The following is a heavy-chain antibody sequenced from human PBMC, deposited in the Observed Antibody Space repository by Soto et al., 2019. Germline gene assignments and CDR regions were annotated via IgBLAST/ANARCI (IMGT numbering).Heavy chain of an antibody. CDR2: ISGSGGST. CDR1: GFTFSSYA. V-gene: IGHV3-23*01. Sequence: GGSLRLSCAASGFTFSSYAMSWVRQAPGKGLEWVSAISGSGGSTYYADSVKGRFTISRDNSKNTLYLQMNSLGAEDTAVYYGAKWGSPDFWSDFMDVWGQGTTVTVSS. CDR3: AKWGSPDFWSDFMDV. D-gene: IGHD3-3*01. J-gene: IGHJ6*02.